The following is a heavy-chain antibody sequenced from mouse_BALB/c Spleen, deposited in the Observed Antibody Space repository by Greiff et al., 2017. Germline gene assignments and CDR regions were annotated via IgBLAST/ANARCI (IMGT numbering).Heavy chain of an antibody. CDR2: ISYDGSN. Sequence: EVQRVESGPGLVKPSQSLSLTCSVTGYSITSGYYWNWIRQFPGNKLEWMGYISYDGSNNYNPSLKNRISITRDTSKNQFFLKLNSVTTEDTATYYCARDEALSTMITTGFAYWGQGTLVTVSA. CDR3: ARDEALSTMITTGFAY. V-gene: IGHV3-6*02. J-gene: IGHJ3*01. CDR1: GYSITSGYY. D-gene: IGHD2-4*01.